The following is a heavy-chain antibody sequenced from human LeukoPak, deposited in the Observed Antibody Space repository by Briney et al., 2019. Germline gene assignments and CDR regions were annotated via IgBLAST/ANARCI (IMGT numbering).Heavy chain of an antibody. V-gene: IGHV3-21*01. D-gene: IGHD2-8*01. CDR2: ISRSSSYR. CDR3: ARDYDGVRGHW. CDR1: GFTFSSYS. J-gene: IGHJ4*02. Sequence: GGSLRLSCAASGFTFSSYSMNWVRQAPGKGLEWVSSISRSSSYRYYADSVKGRFTISRDNAKNSLYLQMNSLRAEDTAVYYCARDYDGVRGHWWGQGTLVTVSS.